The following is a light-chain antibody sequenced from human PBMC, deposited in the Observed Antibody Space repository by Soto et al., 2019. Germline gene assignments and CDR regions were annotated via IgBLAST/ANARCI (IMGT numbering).Light chain of an antibody. Sequence: QSVLTQPPSASGTPGQRVTISCSGSSSNIGSNTVNWYQQLPGTAPKLLIFGNYQRPSGVPDRFSGSKSGTSASLAITGLQAEDEADYYCQSYDSSLREVFGTGTKVTVL. CDR2: GNY. V-gene: IGLV1-44*01. J-gene: IGLJ1*01. CDR3: QSYDSSLREV. CDR1: SSNIGSNT.